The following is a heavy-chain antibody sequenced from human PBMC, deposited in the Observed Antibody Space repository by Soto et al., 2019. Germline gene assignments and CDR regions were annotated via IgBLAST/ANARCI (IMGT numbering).Heavy chain of an antibody. CDR1: GFTFSSYA. J-gene: IGHJ4*02. CDR3: AKLPRYYDSSGRLNYYFDY. CDR2: ISGSGGST. Sequence: GGSLRLSCAASGFTFSSYAMSWVRQAPGKGLEWVSAISGSGGSTYYADSVKGRFTISRDNSKNTLYLQMNSLRAEDTAVYYCAKLPRYYDSSGRLNYYFDYWGQGTLVTVS. D-gene: IGHD3-22*01. V-gene: IGHV3-23*01.